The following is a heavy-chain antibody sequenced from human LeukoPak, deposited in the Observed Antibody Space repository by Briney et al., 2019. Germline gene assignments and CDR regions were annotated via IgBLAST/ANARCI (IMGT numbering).Heavy chain of an antibody. Sequence: GGSLRLSCAASGFTFSSYGMHWVRQAPGKGLEWVAFIRYDGSNKYYADSVKGRFTISRDNSKNTLYLQMNSLRAEDTAVYYCAKDRGRYFDWSAWGFDYWGQGTLVTVSS. CDR1: GFTFSSYG. CDR3: AKDRGRYFDWSAWGFDY. CDR2: IRYDGSNK. D-gene: IGHD3-9*01. V-gene: IGHV3-30*02. J-gene: IGHJ4*02.